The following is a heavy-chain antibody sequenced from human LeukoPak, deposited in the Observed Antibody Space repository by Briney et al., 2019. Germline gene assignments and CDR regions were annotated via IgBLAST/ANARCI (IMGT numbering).Heavy chain of an antibody. V-gene: IGHV3-15*01. CDR2: IKSKTDGGTT. CDR3: TTDLDFWSGYYLSYYGMDV. Sequence: PGGSLRLSCAASGFTFNNAWMSWVRQAPGRGLEWVGRIKSKTDGGTTDYAAPVKGRFTISRDDSKNTLYLQMNSLKTEDTAVYYCTTDLDFWSGYYLSYYGMDVWGQGTTVTVSS. CDR1: GFTFNNAW. D-gene: IGHD3-3*01. J-gene: IGHJ6*02.